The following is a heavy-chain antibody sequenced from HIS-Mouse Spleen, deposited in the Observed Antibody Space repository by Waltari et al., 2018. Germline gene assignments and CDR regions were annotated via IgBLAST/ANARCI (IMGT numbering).Heavy chain of an antibody. CDR2: MYYSGST. V-gene: IGHV4-39*07. D-gene: IGHD6-13*01. CDR3: AREIPYSSSWYDWYFDL. Sequence: QLQLQESGPGLVKPSETLSLTCTVSGGSISSSSSYWGWSPQPPGKGLEWIGSMYYSGSTCYNPSLKSRVTISVDTSKNQFSLKLSSVTAADTAVYYCAREIPYSSSWYDWYFDLWGRGTLVTVSS. J-gene: IGHJ2*01. CDR1: GGSISSSSSY.